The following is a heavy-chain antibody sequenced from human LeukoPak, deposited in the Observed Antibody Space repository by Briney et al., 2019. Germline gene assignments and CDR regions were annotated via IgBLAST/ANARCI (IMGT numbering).Heavy chain of an antibody. V-gene: IGHV4-39*07. J-gene: IGHJ2*01. CDR2: IYYSGST. CDR3: ASRYRDDYGDYRSLAYFDL. Sequence: SETLSLTCTVSGGSISSSSYYWGWIRQPPGKGLEWIGSIYYSGSTYYNPSLKSRVTISVDTSKNQFSLKLGSVTAADTAVYYCASRYRDDYGDYRSLAYFDLWGRGTLVTVSS. CDR1: GGSISSSSYY. D-gene: IGHD4-17*01.